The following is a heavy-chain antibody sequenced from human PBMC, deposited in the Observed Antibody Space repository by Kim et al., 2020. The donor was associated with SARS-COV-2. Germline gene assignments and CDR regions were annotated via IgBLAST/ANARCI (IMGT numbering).Heavy chain of an antibody. V-gene: IGHV4-31*03. Sequence: SETLSLTCTVSGGSISSGGYYWSWIRQHPGKGLEWIGYIYYSGSTYYNPSLKSRVTISVDTSKNQFSLKLSSVTAADTAVYYCARVGEFYSSSWQIDYWGQGTLVTVSS. CDR1: GGSISSGGYY. CDR2: IYYSGST. D-gene: IGHD6-13*01. CDR3: ARVGEFYSSSWQIDY. J-gene: IGHJ4*02.